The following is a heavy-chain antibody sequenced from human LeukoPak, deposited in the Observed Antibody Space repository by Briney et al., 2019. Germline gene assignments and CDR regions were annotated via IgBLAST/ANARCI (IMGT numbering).Heavy chain of an antibody. V-gene: IGHV1-69*13. D-gene: IGHD6-6*01. CDR2: IIPIFGTA. CDR1: GGTFSSYA. CDR3: ARVRRIAARPNYYYYMDV. Sequence: SVKVSCKASGGTFSSYAISWVRQAPGQGLEWMGGIIPIFGTANYAQKFQGRVTITADESTSTAYMELSSLRSEDTAVYYCARVRRIAARPNYYYYMDVWGKGTTVTVSS. J-gene: IGHJ6*03.